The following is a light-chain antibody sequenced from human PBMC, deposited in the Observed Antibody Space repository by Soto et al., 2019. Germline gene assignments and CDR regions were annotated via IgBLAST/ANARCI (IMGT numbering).Light chain of an antibody. CDR1: QSVSNN. J-gene: IGKJ1*01. Sequence: EIVMTQSPATLSVSPGERATLSCRASQSVSNNLAWYQQKPGQAPRLLIYDASYRANGIPDRFSGSGSGTDFTLTISRLEPEDFVVYYCQQYGSSSWTFGQGTKVDI. V-gene: IGKV3D-20*01. CDR2: DAS. CDR3: QQYGSSSWT.